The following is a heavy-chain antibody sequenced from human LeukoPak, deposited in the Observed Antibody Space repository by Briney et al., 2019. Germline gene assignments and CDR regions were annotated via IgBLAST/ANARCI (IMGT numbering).Heavy chain of an antibody. J-gene: IGHJ4*02. V-gene: IGHV1-8*01. CDR2: TNPNSGNT. CDR3: ARGYRRWLQLVLDY. Sequence: ASVKVSCKASGYTFTSYDINWVRQATGQGLEWMGWTNPNSGNTGYAQKFQGRVTMTRNTSISTAYMELSSLRSEDTAVYYCARGYRRWLQLVLDYWGQGTLVTVSS. CDR1: GYTFTSYD. D-gene: IGHD5-24*01.